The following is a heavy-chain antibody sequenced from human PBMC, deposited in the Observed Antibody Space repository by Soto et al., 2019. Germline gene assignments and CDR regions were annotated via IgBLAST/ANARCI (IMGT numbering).Heavy chain of an antibody. CDR1: GFSLSTSGVG. CDR2: IYWDDDK. J-gene: IGHJ4*02. D-gene: IGHD6-13*01. CDR3: AHMGNNGDGGIAAAGYFDY. V-gene: IGHV2-5*02. Sequence: SGPTLVNPTQTLTLTCTFSGFSLSTSGVGVGWIRQPPGKALEWLALIYWDDDKRYSPSLKSRLTITKDTSKNQVVLTMTNMDPVDTATYYCAHMGNNGDGGIAAAGYFDYWGQGTLVTVSS.